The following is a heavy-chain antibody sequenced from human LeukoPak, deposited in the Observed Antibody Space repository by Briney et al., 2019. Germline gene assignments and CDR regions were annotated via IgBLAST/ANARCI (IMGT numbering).Heavy chain of an antibody. J-gene: IGHJ4*02. Sequence: GGSLRLSCAASGFIFSSYVMSWVRQAPGKGLEWVSAISGSGANTYHADSVKGRFTISRDNSKNTLYLQMSSLRAEDTAVYYCAKVPKGASKVTPYYFHYWGRGTLVTVSS. D-gene: IGHD3-16*01. V-gene: IGHV3-23*01. CDR3: AKVPKGASKVTPYYFHY. CDR1: GFIFSSYV. CDR2: ISGSGANT.